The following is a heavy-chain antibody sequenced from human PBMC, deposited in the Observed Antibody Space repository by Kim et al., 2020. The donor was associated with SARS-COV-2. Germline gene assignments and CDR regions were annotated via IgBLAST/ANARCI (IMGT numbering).Heavy chain of an antibody. CDR3: ARLWGSSSWPDAFDI. CDR2: IYYSGST. Sequence: SETLSLTCTVSGGSISSYYWSWIRQPPGKGLEWIGYIYYSGSTNYNPSLKSRVTISVDTSKNQFSLKLSSVTAADTAVYYCARLWGSSSWPDAFDIWGQGTMVTVSS. CDR1: GGSISSYY. J-gene: IGHJ3*02. V-gene: IGHV4-59*13. D-gene: IGHD6-13*01.